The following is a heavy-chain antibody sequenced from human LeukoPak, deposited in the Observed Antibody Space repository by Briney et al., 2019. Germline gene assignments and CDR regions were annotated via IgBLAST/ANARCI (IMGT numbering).Heavy chain of an antibody. Sequence: GGSLRLSCAASGFTFSSYSINWVRQAPGKGLEWVSYISSSSSTIYYADSVKGRLTISRDNAKNSLYLQMNSLRDEDTAVYYCARQYDYDNKGPDCWGQGTLVTVSS. D-gene: IGHD4-17*01. V-gene: IGHV3-48*02. CDR1: GFTFSSYS. CDR3: ARQYDYDNKGPDC. J-gene: IGHJ4*02. CDR2: ISSSSSTI.